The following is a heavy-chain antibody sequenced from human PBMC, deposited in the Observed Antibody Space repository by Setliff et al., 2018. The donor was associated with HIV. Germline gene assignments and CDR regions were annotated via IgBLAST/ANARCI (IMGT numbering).Heavy chain of an antibody. CDR3: ARDPHYFDTSGYYSWFYFDY. CDR1: GYSISRGYY. V-gene: IGHV4-38-2*02. Sequence: PSETLSLTCAVSGYSISRGYYWGWIRQTPGKGLAWIGNIYNSGTNYYNPSLKSRVTISIDTSKSQFSLKLTSVTAADTAVYFCARDPHYFDTSGYYSWFYFDYWGHGTLVTVSS. J-gene: IGHJ4*01. CDR2: IYNSGTN. D-gene: IGHD3-22*01.